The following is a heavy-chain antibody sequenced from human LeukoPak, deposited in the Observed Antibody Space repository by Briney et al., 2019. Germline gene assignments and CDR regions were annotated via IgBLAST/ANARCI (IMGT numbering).Heavy chain of an antibody. Sequence: GGSLRLSCAASGFTFSSYGMHWVRQAPGKGLEWVAFIRYDGSNRYYADSVKVRFTISRDNSKNMLYLQMNSLRAEDTAVYYCARDEAEGYDSSGYYYVPTYYFDYWGQGTLVTVSS. V-gene: IGHV3-30*02. CDR2: IRYDGSNR. CDR1: GFTFSSYG. J-gene: IGHJ4*02. D-gene: IGHD3-22*01. CDR3: ARDEAEGYDSSGYYYVPTYYFDY.